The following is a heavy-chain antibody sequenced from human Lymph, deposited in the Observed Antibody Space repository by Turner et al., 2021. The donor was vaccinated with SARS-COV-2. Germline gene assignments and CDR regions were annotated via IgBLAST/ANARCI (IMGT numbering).Heavy chain of an antibody. D-gene: IGHD1-1*01. CDR3: ARDATGPLGY. CDR1: GGTFSTYA. Sequence: QVQLVQSGAEVTKPGSSVKVSCKASGGTFSTYAISWVRQAPGQGLEWLGGTIPIFGRANYAQKFQGRVTITADKFTSTAYMELSSLRSEDTAVYYCARDATGPLGYWGRGTLVTVSS. CDR2: TIPIFGRA. J-gene: IGHJ4*02. V-gene: IGHV1-69*10.